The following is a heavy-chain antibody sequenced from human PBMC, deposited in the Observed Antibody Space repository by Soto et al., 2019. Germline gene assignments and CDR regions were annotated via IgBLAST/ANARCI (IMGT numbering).Heavy chain of an antibody. V-gene: IGHV3-33*01. CDR2: IWYDGSNQ. J-gene: IGHJ4*02. Sequence: QVQLVESGGGVVQPGRSLRLSCAASGFTFSSDGMHWVRQAPGKGLEWVAVIWYDGSNQYYADSVKGRVTISRDNSKNTLYLQMNSLRAEDTAVYYCSSGSSGWYPSFDYWGQGTLVTVSS. D-gene: IGHD6-19*01. CDR3: SSGSSGWYPSFDY. CDR1: GFTFSSDG.